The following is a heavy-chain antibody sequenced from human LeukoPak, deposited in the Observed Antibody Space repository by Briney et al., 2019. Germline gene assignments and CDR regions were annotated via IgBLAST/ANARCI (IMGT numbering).Heavy chain of an antibody. V-gene: IGHV1-69*04. CDR3: ARTNRGATTIWYFDL. D-gene: IGHD1-26*01. CDR2: IIPILGIA. Sequence: ASVKLSCKASAGTLSSYAISWVRQAPGQGLEWMGRIIPILGIANYAQKFQGRVTITADKSTSTAYMELSSLRSEDTAVYYCARTNRGATTIWYFDLWGRGTLVTVSS. J-gene: IGHJ2*01. CDR1: AGTLSSYA.